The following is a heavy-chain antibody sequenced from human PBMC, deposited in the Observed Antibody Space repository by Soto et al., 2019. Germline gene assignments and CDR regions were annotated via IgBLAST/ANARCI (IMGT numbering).Heavy chain of an antibody. Sequence: SETMSLPCTVSGVSITDYHWSWIRQSPGRGLEWIGYIFSRGTPNYNPSLKSRVTLSVVSSRNVVSLELNFLAAADRALSFCGRRLGDDVGLLDPWGQGAVVTGSS. CDR2: IFSRGTP. CDR1: GVSITDYH. J-gene: IGHJ5*02. CDR3: GRRLGDDVGLLDP. V-gene: IGHV4-59*01. D-gene: IGHD2-21*02.